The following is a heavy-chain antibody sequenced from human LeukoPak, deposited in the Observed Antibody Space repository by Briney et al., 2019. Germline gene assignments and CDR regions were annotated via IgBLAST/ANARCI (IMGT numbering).Heavy chain of an antibody. CDR1: GFTFSSYW. D-gene: IGHD2-8*01. CDR2: TNTDGSST. Sequence: GGSLRLSCAASGFTFSSYWMHWVRQAPGKGLVWVSGTNTDGSSTMYADSVKGRFTIARDNAKNTLYLQMDSLRAEDTAVYYCYGSNAEHWGQGTLVTVSS. V-gene: IGHV3-74*03. CDR3: YGSNAEH. J-gene: IGHJ1*01.